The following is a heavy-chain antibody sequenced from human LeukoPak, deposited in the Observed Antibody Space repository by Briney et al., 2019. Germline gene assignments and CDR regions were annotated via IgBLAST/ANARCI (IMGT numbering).Heavy chain of an antibody. Sequence: SETLSLTCSVSGFSINANYYWGWVRQPPGRGLEWIGTIFHSGDIFDNPSLRSRVTMSVDTSKNQFMLKLTSVTAADTAVYYCARSWVNLYYFDYWGQGALVTVSS. CDR3: ARSWVNLYYFDY. J-gene: IGHJ4*02. CDR2: IFHSGDI. CDR1: GFSINANYY. D-gene: IGHD1-14*01. V-gene: IGHV4-38-2*01.